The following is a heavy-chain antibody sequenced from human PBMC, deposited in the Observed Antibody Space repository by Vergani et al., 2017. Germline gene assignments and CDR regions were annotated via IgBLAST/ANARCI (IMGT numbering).Heavy chain of an antibody. V-gene: IGHV3-11*04. CDR1: GFTFSDYY. Sequence: QVQLVESGGGLVKPGGSLRLSCAASGFTFSDYYMSWIRQAPGKGLEWVSYISSSGSTIYYADSVKGRFTISRDNSQNTVNLQMNSLRVDDTAVYYCAKDLGGCNSISCSYYMDVWGKGTTVTVSS. CDR3: AKDLGGCNSISCSYYMDV. D-gene: IGHD2/OR15-2a*01. CDR2: ISSSGSTI. J-gene: IGHJ6*03.